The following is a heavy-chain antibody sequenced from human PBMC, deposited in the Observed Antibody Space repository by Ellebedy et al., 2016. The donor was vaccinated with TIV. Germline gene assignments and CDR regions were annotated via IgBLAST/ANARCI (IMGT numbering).Heavy chain of an antibody. CDR3: AKDMSSNYYYYYYMDV. D-gene: IGHD4-11*01. J-gene: IGHJ6*03. Sequence: SLKISXAASGFTFDDYAMHWVRQAPGKGLEWVSGISWNSGSIGYADSVKGRFTISRDNAKNSLYLQMNSLRAEDTALYYCAKDMSSNYYYYYYMDVWGKGTTVTVSS. V-gene: IGHV3-9*01. CDR2: ISWNSGSI. CDR1: GFTFDDYA.